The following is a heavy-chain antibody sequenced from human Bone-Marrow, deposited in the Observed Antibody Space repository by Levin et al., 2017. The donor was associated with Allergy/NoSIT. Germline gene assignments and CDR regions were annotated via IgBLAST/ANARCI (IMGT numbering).Heavy chain of an antibody. D-gene: IGHD7-27*01. CDR2: INGQGRNI. J-gene: IGHJ4*02. CDR3: GRDLSGDGEDYPDY. CDR1: GFTFSSYW. Sequence: GESLKISCAASGFTFSSYWMHWVRQAPGKGLVWVSRINGQGRNIGYADSVKGRFTISRDNAKNTVFLQMSSLRAEDTAVYYCGRDLSGDGEDYPDYWGQGTLVTVSS. V-gene: IGHV3-74*01.